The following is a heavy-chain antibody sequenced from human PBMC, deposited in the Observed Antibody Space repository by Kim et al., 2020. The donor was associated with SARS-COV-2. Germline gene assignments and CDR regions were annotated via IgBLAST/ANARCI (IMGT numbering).Heavy chain of an antibody. V-gene: IGHV3-30*04. CDR3: ARTHYYDSSGYYFQH. CDR1: GFTFSSYA. CDR2: ISYDGSNK. Sequence: GGSLRLSCAASGFTFSSYAMHWVRQAPGKGLEWVAVISYDGSNKYYADSVKGRFTISRDNSKNTLYLQMNSLRAEDTAVYYCARTHYYDSSGYYFQHWGQGTLVTVSS. J-gene: IGHJ1*01. D-gene: IGHD3-22*01.